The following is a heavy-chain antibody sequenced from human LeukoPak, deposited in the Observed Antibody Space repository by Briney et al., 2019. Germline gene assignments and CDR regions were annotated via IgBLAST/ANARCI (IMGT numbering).Heavy chain of an antibody. Sequence: SETLSLTCTVSGGSISSYYWSWIRQPPGKGLEWIGYIYYSGSTNYNPSLKSRVTISVDTSKNQFSLKLSSVTAADTAVYYCARGNYWFDPLGQGTLVTVSS. V-gene: IGHV4-59*01. CDR2: IYYSGST. CDR3: ARGNYWFDP. CDR1: GGSISSYY. J-gene: IGHJ5*02.